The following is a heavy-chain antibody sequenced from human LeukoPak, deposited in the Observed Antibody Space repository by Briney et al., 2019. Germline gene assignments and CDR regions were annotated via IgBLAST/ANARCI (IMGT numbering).Heavy chain of an antibody. CDR2: INPNSGGT. J-gene: IGHJ4*02. V-gene: IGHV1-2*02. Sequence: ASVKVSCKASGYTFIGYYMHWVRQAPGQGLEWMGWINPNSGGTNYAQKFQGRVTMTRDTSISTAYMELSRLRSDDTAVYYCTREERPIAAAGTGDYWGQGTLVTVSS. CDR3: TREERPIAAAGTGDY. D-gene: IGHD6-13*01. CDR1: GYTFIGYY.